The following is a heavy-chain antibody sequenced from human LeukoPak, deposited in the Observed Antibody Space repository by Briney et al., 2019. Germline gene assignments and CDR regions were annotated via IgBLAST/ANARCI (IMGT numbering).Heavy chain of an antibody. CDR2: IYTSGST. CDR3: ARDGAMVRGDITEGNWFDP. Sequence: SETLSLTCTVSGGSISSYYWSWIRQPAGKGLEWIGRIYTSGSTNYNPSLKSRVTMSVDTSKNQFSLKLSSVTAADTAVYYCARDGAMVRGDITEGNWFDPWGPGTLVTVSS. D-gene: IGHD3-10*01. J-gene: IGHJ5*02. CDR1: GGSISSYY. V-gene: IGHV4-4*07.